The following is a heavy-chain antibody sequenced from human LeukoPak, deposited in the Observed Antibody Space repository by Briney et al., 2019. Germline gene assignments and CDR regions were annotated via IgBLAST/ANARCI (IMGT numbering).Heavy chain of an antibody. J-gene: IGHJ6*03. Sequence: GESLKISCKGSGYSFTSYWIGWVRQMPGKGLEWMGIIYPDDSDTRYSPPFEGQVIISVDKSISTAYLRWSSLKASDTATYYCARHGHCTNGVCYSNYYYYMDVWGKGTTVTVSS. V-gene: IGHV5-51*01. CDR1: GYSFTSYW. CDR2: IYPDDSDT. D-gene: IGHD2-8*01. CDR3: ARHGHCTNGVCYSNYYYYMDV.